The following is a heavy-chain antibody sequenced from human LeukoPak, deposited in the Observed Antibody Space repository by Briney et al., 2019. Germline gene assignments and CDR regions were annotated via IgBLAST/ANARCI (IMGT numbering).Heavy chain of an antibody. V-gene: IGHV1-18*01. Sequence: ASVKVSCKDSGYTFTSYGISWVRQAPGQGLEWMGWISAYNGNTNYAQKLQGRVTMTTDTSTSTAYMELRSLRSDDTAVYYCARDGWIQLWPSRNYFDYWGQGTLVTVSS. D-gene: IGHD5-18*01. J-gene: IGHJ4*02. CDR3: ARDGWIQLWPSRNYFDY. CDR2: ISAYNGNT. CDR1: GYTFTSYG.